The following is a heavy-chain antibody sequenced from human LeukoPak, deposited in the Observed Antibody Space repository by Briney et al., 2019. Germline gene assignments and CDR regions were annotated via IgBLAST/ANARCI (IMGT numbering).Heavy chain of an antibody. CDR3: ARRQLGVREESSFDM. D-gene: IGHD7-27*01. J-gene: IGHJ3*02. CDR1: GFTFSNHA. Sequence: PGGSLRLSCAASGFTFSNHAMHWVRRTPGKGLEWVAVISYDTINRFYADSVKGRFTVSRDNPKSTLYLQMDSLRDEDTAVYDCARRQLGVREESSFDMWGQGTMVTVSS. CDR2: ISYDTINR. V-gene: IGHV3-30*01.